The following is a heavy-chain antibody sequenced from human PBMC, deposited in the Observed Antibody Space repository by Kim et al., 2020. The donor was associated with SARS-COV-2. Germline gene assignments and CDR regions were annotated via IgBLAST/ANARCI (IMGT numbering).Heavy chain of an antibody. CDR2: IYPGDSDT. D-gene: IGHD3-22*01. V-gene: IGHV5-51*01. CDR3: ASSISNYYDSSGYYYGMDV. Sequence: GESLKISCKGSGYSFTSYWIGWVRQMPGKGLEWMGIIYPGDSDTRYSPSFQGQVTISADKSISTAYLQWSSLKASDTAMYYCASSISNYYDSSGYYYGMDVWGQGTTVTVSS. J-gene: IGHJ6*02. CDR1: GYSFTSYW.